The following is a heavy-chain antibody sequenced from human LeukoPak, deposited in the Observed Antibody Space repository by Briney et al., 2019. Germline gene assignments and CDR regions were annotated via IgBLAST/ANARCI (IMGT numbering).Heavy chain of an antibody. CDR2: ISYDGSNK. V-gene: IGHV3-30*18. CDR1: GFTFSSCG. Sequence: GGSLRLSCAASGFTFSSCGMHWVHQAPGKGLEWVAVISYDGSNKYYADSVKGRFTISRDNSKNTLYLQMNSLRAEDTAVYYCAKDSLRGDCLDYWGQGTLVTVSS. CDR3: AKDSLRGDCLDY. J-gene: IGHJ4*02. D-gene: IGHD2-21*02.